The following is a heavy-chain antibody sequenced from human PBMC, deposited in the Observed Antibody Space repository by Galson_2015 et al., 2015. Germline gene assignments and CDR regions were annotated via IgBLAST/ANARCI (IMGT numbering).Heavy chain of an antibody. D-gene: IGHD4-17*01. CDR2: IYDSGST. J-gene: IGHJ4*02. Sequence: ETLSLTCTVSGGSFSSYSWSWIRQPPGRGLECIGYIYDSGSTNYNPSLKSRVTISVDTSKNQFSLKLTSVSAADTAVYYCARGASYGDYFDYWGQGTLVTVSS. CDR1: GGSFSSYS. V-gene: IGHV4-59*01. CDR3: ARGASYGDYFDY.